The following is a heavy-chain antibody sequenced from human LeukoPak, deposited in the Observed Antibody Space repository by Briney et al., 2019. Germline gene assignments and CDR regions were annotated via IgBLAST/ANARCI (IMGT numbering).Heavy chain of an antibody. CDR2: IYHSGST. J-gene: IGHJ4*02. Sequence: PSETLSLTCTVSGYSISSGYYWGWIRQPPGKGLEWIGSIYHSGSTYYNPSLKSRVTISVDTSKNQFSLKLSSVTAADTAVYYCARDIVGDAGVRYFDYWGQGTLVTVSS. D-gene: IGHD4-17*01. V-gene: IGHV4-38-2*02. CDR1: GYSISSGYY. CDR3: ARDIVGDAGVRYFDY.